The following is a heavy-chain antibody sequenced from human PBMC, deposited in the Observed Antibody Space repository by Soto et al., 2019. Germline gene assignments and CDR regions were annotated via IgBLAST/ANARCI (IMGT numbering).Heavy chain of an antibody. CDR1: GFTFSIYG. Sequence: PGGSLRLSCAASGFTFSIYGMTWVRQAPGKGLEWVSGISSSSGNTYYADSVKGRFTISRDNSKNTLYLQMNSLRAEDTAVYYCAKRAPVTAKYFDYWGQGTLVTVSS. D-gene: IGHD2-21*02. CDR2: ISSSSGNT. CDR3: AKRAPVTAKYFDY. V-gene: IGHV3-23*01. J-gene: IGHJ4*02.